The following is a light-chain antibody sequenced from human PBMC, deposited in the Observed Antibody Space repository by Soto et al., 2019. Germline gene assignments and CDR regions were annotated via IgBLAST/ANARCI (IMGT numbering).Light chain of an antibody. Sequence: EIVIKQSPATLSVSPGERATLSCRAGQNIHTNLAWYQQKPGQAPRLLXYGASTRANGIPARFSGSGSGTELTLTISSLQSEDFAVYYCQQYNNWPPITFGQGTRLEIK. J-gene: IGKJ5*01. CDR1: QNIHTN. CDR2: GAS. V-gene: IGKV3-15*01. CDR3: QQYNNWPPIT.